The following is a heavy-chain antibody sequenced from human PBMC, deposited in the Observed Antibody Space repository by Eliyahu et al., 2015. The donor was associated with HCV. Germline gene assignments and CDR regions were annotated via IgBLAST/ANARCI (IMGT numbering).Heavy chain of an antibody. J-gene: IGHJ4*02. D-gene: IGHD5-18*01. Sequence: EVQLVESGGGLVQPGGSLRLSCAASGFTFSDHYMDWVRQAPGKGLEWVGRTRNKAYSYTTQYAASVKGRFTISRDDSKNSLYLQMNSLKTEDTAVYYCTRVIRGYSYGYPDYWGQGTLVTVSS. V-gene: IGHV3-72*01. CDR3: TRVIRGYSYGYPDY. CDR1: GFTFSDHY. CDR2: TRNKAYSYTT.